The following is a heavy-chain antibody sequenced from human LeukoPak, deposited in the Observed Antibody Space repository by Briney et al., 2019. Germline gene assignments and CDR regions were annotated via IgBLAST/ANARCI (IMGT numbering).Heavy chain of an antibody. CDR3: VKDEIEGVIGAGPGH. V-gene: IGHV3-30*02. D-gene: IGHD1-26*01. J-gene: IGHJ4*02. CDR1: GFTFSFYG. CDR2: IQNDGSNK. Sequence: GGSLRLSCAASGFTFSFYGIHWVRQAPGKGLEWVAFIQNDGSNKYYANSVKGRFTVSRDNSKNTLYLQMNSLRAEDTAFYHCVKDEIEGVIGAGPGHWGQGTLVTVSS.